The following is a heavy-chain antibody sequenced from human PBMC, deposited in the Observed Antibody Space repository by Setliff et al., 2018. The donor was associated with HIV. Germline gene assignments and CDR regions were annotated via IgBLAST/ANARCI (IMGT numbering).Heavy chain of an antibody. D-gene: IGHD3-9*01. CDR2: IYYSGST. V-gene: IGHV4-38-2*01. Sequence: WGALRLSCAASGFTFSNYALTWVRQPPGKGLEWIGSIYYSGSTYYNPSLKSRVTMSVDTSKKQFSLKLSSVTAADTAMYYCARRESYYDILTGPAFDAFDIWGQGTMVTVS. J-gene: IGHJ3*02. CDR3: ARRESYYDILTGPAFDAFDI. CDR1: GFTFSNYA.